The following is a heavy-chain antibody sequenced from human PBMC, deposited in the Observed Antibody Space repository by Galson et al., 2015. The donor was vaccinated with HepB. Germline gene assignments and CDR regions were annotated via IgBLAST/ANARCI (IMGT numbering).Heavy chain of an antibody. J-gene: IGHJ5*02. Sequence: SLRLSCAASGFTFSSSWMHWVRQAPGKGLMWVSRINSDGSSTTYADSVKGRFTISRDNAKNTVYLQMNSLRAEDTAIYHCARDIGRDGPQHHWGQGTLVTVSS. CDR2: INSDGSST. D-gene: IGHD5-24*01. V-gene: IGHV3-74*01. CDR1: GFTFSSSW. CDR3: ARDIGRDGPQHH.